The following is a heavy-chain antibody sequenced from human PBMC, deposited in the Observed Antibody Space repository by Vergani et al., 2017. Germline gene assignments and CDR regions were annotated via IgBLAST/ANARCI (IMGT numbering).Heavy chain of an antibody. D-gene: IGHD3-10*01. CDR3: AKESEDYYGSGSYYDY. CDR2: ISYDGSNK. CDR1: GFTFSSYG. J-gene: IGHJ4*02. Sequence: QVQLVESGGGVVQPGRSLRLSCAASGFTFSSYGMHWVRQAPGKGLEWVAVISYDGSNKYYADSVKGRFTISRDNSKNTLYLQMNSLRAEDTAVYYCAKESEDYYGSGSYYDYWGQGTLVTVSS. V-gene: IGHV3-30*18.